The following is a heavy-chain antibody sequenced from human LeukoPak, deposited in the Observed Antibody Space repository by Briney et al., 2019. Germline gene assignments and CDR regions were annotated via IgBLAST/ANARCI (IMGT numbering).Heavy chain of an antibody. CDR3: ARAMGATPEMDV. V-gene: IGHV1-18*01. D-gene: IGHD1-26*01. J-gene: IGHJ6*04. CDR1: VYSENFYG. Sequence: ASVKVSCKTSVYSENFYGITWVRQVAGQGLEWMGWISAQHGQTEYAPKSQDRVTMTTDTYTNTAYMELSRLRSDDTAVYYCARAMGATPEMDVWGKGTTVTISS. CDR2: ISAQHGQT.